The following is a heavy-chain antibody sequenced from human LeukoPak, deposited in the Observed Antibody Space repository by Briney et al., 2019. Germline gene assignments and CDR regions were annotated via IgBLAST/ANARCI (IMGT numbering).Heavy chain of an antibody. CDR1: GGSISSSSYY. CDR3: ARTGGYGDPEGYMDV. CDR2: IYYSGST. J-gene: IGHJ6*03. V-gene: IGHV4-39*07. D-gene: IGHD4-17*01. Sequence: SETLSLTCTVSGGSISSSSYYWGWIRQPPGKGLEWIGSIYYSGSTYYNPSLKSRVTISVDTSKNQFSLKLSSVTAADTAVYYCARTGGYGDPEGYMDVWGKGTTVTISS.